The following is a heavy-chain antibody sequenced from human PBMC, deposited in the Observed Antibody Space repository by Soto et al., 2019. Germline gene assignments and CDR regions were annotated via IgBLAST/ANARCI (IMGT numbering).Heavy chain of an antibody. CDR1: GGTFSSYA. CDR2: IIPIFGTA. Sequence: SVKVSCKASGGTFSSYAISWVRQAPGQGLEWMGGIIPIFGTANYAQKFQGRVTITADESTSTAYMELSSLRSEDTAVYYCAICMGAAGEGAFDIRAQRTTVPVS. V-gene: IGHV1-69*13. J-gene: IGHJ3*02. D-gene: IGHD6-13*01. CDR3: AICMGAAGEGAFDI.